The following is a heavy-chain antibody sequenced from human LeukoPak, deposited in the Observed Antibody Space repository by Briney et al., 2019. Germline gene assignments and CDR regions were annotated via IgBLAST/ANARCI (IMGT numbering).Heavy chain of an antibody. CDR3: ARMGTNYYDSTRSSLGYYYYMDV. J-gene: IGHJ6*03. V-gene: IGHV4-34*01. CDR2: INHSGSS. Sequence: SETLSLTCAGYGGSFSGYYWSWIRQPPGKGLEWIGQINHSGSSNYNPSLKSRVTISVDKSKNQFSLNLSSVTAAETAVYYCARMGTNYYDSTRSSLGYYYYMDVWGKGTTVTVSS. CDR1: GGSFSGYY. D-gene: IGHD3-22*01.